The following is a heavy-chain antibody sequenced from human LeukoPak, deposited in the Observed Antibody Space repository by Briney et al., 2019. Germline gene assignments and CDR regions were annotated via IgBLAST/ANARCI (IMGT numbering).Heavy chain of an antibody. D-gene: IGHD3-16*01. CDR1: GGSISIYY. CDR2: IYNSGST. V-gene: IGHV4-59*01. CDR3: ARDRELGS. Sequence: SETLSLACIVSGGSISIYYWNWIRQPPGKGLEWIGYIYNSGSTDYNPSLKRRVTISADTSKNQFSLKLTSVTAADTAVYYCARDRELGSWGQGILVTVSS. J-gene: IGHJ5*02.